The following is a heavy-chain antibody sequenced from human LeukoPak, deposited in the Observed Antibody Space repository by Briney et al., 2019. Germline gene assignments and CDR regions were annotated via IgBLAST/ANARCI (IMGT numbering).Heavy chain of an antibody. CDR2: IWYDGSNK. CDR1: GFIFSSYA. V-gene: IGHV3-33*08. D-gene: IGHD3-9*01. J-gene: IGHJ6*02. Sequence: GGSLRLSCAASGFIFSSYAIHWVRQAPGKGLEWVAVIWYDGSNKYYADSVKGRFTISRDNSKNTLYLQMNSLRAEDTAVYYCARDLRYFDWSGGMDVWGQGTTVTVSS. CDR3: ARDLRYFDWSGGMDV.